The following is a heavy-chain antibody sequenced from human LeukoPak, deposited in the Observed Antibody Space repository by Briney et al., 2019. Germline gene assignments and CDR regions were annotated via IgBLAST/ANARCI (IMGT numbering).Heavy chain of an antibody. CDR1: GGSFSGYY. CDR2: INHSGST. Sequence: SETLSLTCAVYGGSFSGYYWSWIRRPPGKGLEWIGEINHSGSTNYNPSLKGRVTISVDTSKNQFSLKLSSVTAADTAVYYCARAGGYYDSSGYRYWGQGTLVTVSS. CDR3: ARAGGYYDSSGYRY. D-gene: IGHD3-22*01. V-gene: IGHV4-34*01. J-gene: IGHJ4*02.